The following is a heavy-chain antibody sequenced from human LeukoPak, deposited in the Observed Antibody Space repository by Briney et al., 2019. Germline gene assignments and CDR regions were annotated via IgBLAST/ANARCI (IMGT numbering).Heavy chain of an antibody. CDR2: INPSGGST. J-gene: IGHJ4*02. Sequence: ASVKVSCKASGYTFNNHYMYWARQAPGQGLEWMGIINPSGGSTSYAQKFQGRVTTTRDTSTSTVYMELSSLRSEDTAVYYCAMGYFGSGYQAFDYWGQGTLVTVSS. CDR1: GYTFNNHY. D-gene: IGHD3-3*01. V-gene: IGHV1-46*02. CDR3: AMGYFGSGYQAFDY.